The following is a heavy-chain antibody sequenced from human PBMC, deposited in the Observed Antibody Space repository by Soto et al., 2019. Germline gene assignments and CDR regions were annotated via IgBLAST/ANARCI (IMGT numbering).Heavy chain of an antibody. CDR3: ARDYTGRGYFDH. Sequence: XSVKLSCKASGYPFINYGISWVRQAPGQGLEWLGWINTYSDRTNYAQEFQGRVSMTTEKSTSTVYMELRSLRSGDTALYYCARDYTGRGYFDHWGQGSLVTVSS. J-gene: IGHJ4*02. D-gene: IGHD2-8*02. CDR2: INTYSDRT. V-gene: IGHV1-18*04. CDR1: GYPFINYG.